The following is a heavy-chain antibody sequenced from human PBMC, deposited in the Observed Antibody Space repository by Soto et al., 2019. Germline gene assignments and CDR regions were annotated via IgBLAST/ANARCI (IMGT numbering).Heavy chain of an antibody. Sequence: PGGSLRLSCAASGFTFSSYEMNWVRQAPGKGLEWVSYISSSGSTIYYADSVKGRFTISRDNAKNSLYLQMNSLRAEDTAVYYCAAFDIWYYFDYWGQGTLVTVSS. D-gene: IGHD3-3*02. CDR2: ISSSGSTI. CDR3: AAFDIWYYFDY. J-gene: IGHJ4*02. V-gene: IGHV3-48*03. CDR1: GFTFSSYE.